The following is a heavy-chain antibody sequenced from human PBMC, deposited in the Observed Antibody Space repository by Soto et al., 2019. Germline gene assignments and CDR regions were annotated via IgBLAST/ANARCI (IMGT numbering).Heavy chain of an antibody. D-gene: IGHD6-19*01. CDR2: IRSKANSYAT. J-gene: IGHJ4*02. CDR1: VFTFSVSA. CDR3: PALAVAGTPPHYFDY. V-gene: IGHV3-73*01. Sequence: WGSLRISCASSVFTFSVSAMDWVGQASGKGLEWVGRIRSKANSYATAYAASVKGRFTISRDDSKNTAYLQMNSLKTEDTAVYYCPALAVAGTPPHYFDYWGQGTLVTVSS.